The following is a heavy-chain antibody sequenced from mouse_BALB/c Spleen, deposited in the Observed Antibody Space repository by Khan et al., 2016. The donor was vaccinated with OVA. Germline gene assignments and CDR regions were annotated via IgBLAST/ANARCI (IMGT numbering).Heavy chain of an antibody. J-gene: IGHJ4*01. V-gene: IGHV2-6-5*01. CDR3: AKGGWSYYDTLDY. Sequence: QVQLKQSGPGLVAPSQNLSITCTVSGFSLSDYGVSWIRQPPGKGLEWLGVIWGGGSTYYNSVLKSRLSISKDNSKTHVSLKMSSLQSDDTAMFYCAKGGWSYYDTLDYWGQGISVTVSS. CDR1: GFSLSDYG. CDR2: IWGGGST.